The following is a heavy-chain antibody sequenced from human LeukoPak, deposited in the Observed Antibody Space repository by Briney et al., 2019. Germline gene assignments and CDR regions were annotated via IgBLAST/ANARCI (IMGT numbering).Heavy chain of an antibody. CDR1: GYTFTSYA. V-gene: IGHV1-3*01. D-gene: IGHD5-18*01. Sequence: ASVKVSCKASGYTFTSYAMHWVRQAPGQRLEWMGWINAGNGNTKYSQRFQGRVTITADESTSTAYMELSSLRSEDTAVYYCARSATYSYGYQQPFDYWGQGTLVTVSS. CDR3: ARSATYSYGYQQPFDY. J-gene: IGHJ4*02. CDR2: INAGNGNT.